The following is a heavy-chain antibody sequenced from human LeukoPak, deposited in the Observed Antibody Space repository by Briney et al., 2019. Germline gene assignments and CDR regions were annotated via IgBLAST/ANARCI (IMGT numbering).Heavy chain of an antibody. D-gene: IGHD1-26*01. Sequence: PGGSLRLSCAASGFTFSSYAMSWVRQAPGKGLEWVSVIYSGGSTYYADSVKGRFTISRDNSKNTLYLQMNSLRAEDTAVYYCARAAYSGSYYGWYFDYWGQGTLVTVSS. J-gene: IGHJ4*02. CDR2: IYSGGST. V-gene: IGHV3-66*01. CDR3: ARAAYSGSYYGWYFDY. CDR1: GFTFSSYA.